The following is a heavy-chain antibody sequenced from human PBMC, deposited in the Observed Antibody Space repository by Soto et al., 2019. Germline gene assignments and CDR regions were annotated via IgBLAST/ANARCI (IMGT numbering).Heavy chain of an antibody. J-gene: IGHJ4*02. CDR2: IYYSGST. D-gene: IGHD4-17*01. CDR3: GRRYGPGFDY. CDR1: GGSISSYY. Sequence: TSETLSLTCTVSGGSISSYYWSWIRQPPGKGLEWIGYIYYSGSTNYNPSLKSRVTISVDTSKNQFTLKLSSVTAADTAVYYCGRRYGPGFDYWGQGTLVTSPQ. V-gene: IGHV4-59*08.